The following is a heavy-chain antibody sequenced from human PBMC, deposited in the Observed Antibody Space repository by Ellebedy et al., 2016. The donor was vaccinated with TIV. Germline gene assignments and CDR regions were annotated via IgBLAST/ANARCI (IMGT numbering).Heavy chain of an antibody. Sequence: AASVKVSCKASGGTFSSYAISWVRQAPGQGLEWMGRIIPILGIANYAQKFQGRVTITADKSTSTAYMELSSLRSEDTAVYYCARYFPGRLPDYGGNTFNWFDPWGQGTLVTASS. CDR1: GGTFSSYA. CDR3: ARYFPGRLPDYGGNTFNWFDP. D-gene: IGHD4-23*01. V-gene: IGHV1-69*04. J-gene: IGHJ5*02. CDR2: IIPILGIA.